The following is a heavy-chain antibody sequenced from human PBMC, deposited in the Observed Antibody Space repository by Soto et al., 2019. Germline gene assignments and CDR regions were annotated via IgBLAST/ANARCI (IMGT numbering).Heavy chain of an antibody. CDR2: IIPIFGTA. Sequence: ASVKVSCKASGVTFSSYAISWVRQAPGQGLEWMGGIIPIFGTANYAQKFQGRVTITADESTSTAYMELSSLRSEDTAVYYCARTVVTAIRRPSEYFQHWGQGTLVTVSS. CDR3: ARTVVTAIRRPSEYFQH. D-gene: IGHD2-21*02. J-gene: IGHJ1*01. CDR1: GVTFSSYA. V-gene: IGHV1-69*13.